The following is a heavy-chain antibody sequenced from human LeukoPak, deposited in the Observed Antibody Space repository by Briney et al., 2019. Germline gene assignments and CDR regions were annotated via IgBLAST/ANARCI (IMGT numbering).Heavy chain of an antibody. V-gene: IGHV3-23*01. CDR1: GFTFSSYA. J-gene: IGHJ4*02. Sequence: PGGSLRLSCAASGFTFSSYAMSWVRQAPGKGLEWVSVISGSGGSTYTADSVKGRFTISRDNSKSTLYLQMNSLRAEDTALYYCVMWLEGNNADPDYWGQGTLVTVSS. CDR3: VMWLEGNNADPDY. CDR2: ISGSGGST. D-gene: IGHD6-19*01.